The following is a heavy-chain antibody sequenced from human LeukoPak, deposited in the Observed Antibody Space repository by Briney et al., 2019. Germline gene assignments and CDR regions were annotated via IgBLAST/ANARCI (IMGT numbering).Heavy chain of an antibody. CDR3: ARGCGSGGSCRSAIFDY. V-gene: IGHV4-59*01. Sequence: PSETLSLTCTVSGGSISSYFWSWLRQPPGKGLEWIGYIYYTGSTNYNPSLKSRVTISVDTSKSHFSLRLSSVTAADTAVYYCARGCGSGGSCRSAIFDYWGQGTLVTVSS. D-gene: IGHD2-15*01. J-gene: IGHJ4*02. CDR1: GGSISSYF. CDR2: IYYTGST.